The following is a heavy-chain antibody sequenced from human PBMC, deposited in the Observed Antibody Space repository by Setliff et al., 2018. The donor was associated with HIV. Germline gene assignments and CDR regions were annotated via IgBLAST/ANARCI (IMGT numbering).Heavy chain of an antibody. V-gene: IGHV3-23*01. J-gene: IGHJ4*02. CDR2: ISGRGAST. CDR1: GFTFSNYA. Sequence: GVLRLSCAASGFTFSNYAMTWVRQPPGKGLEWVSGISGRGASTYYADAARDRFTISRDNSRDTVFLEMTSLRAEDTAVYYCAKAMGHLPYFFDSWGQGTLVTVSS. CDR3: AKAMGHLPYFFDS.